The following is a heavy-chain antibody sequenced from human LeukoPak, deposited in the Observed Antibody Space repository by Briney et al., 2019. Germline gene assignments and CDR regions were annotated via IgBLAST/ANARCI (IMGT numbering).Heavy chain of an antibody. Sequence: GGSLRLSCAASGFTFSSYAMSWVRQAPGKGLEWVSAISGSGGSTYYADSVKGRFTISRDNSKNTLYLQMNSLRAEDTAVYYCAKAVRGGVGATSLDYWGQGTLVTVSS. J-gene: IGHJ4*02. D-gene: IGHD1-26*01. CDR2: ISGSGGST. CDR1: GFTFSSYA. CDR3: AKAVRGGVGATSLDY. V-gene: IGHV3-23*01.